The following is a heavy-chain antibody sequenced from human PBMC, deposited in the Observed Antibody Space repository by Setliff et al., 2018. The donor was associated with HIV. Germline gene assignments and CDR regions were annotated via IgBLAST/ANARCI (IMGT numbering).Heavy chain of an antibody. CDR2: IQPDDSDT. J-gene: IGHJ4*02. D-gene: IGHD4-17*01. V-gene: IGHV5-51*01. CDR3: ASGPRRVTTIGYYLDY. CDR1: GYTFTKYW. Sequence: PGESLKISCKGSGYTFTKYWIAWVRQMPGKGLEWMGIIQPDDSDTRYNPSFQGQVTISADKSISTAYLQWSSLKASDSAVFYCASGPRRVTTIGYYLDYWGQGTLVTVSS.